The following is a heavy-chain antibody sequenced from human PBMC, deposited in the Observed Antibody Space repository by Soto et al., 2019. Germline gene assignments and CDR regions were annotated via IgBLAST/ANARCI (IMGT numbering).Heavy chain of an antibody. CDR2: IYYSGST. CDR3: ARISVPTFP. Sequence: QLQLQESGPGLVKPSETLSLTCTVSGGSISSSSYYWGWIRQPPGKGLEWIGSIYYSGSTYYNPSLKSRVTLAVDTSKTQFPLKLSSVTAADPAVYYCARISVPTFPWGQGTLVTVSS. CDR1: GGSISSSSYY. J-gene: IGHJ5*02. V-gene: IGHV4-39*01. D-gene: IGHD4-17*01.